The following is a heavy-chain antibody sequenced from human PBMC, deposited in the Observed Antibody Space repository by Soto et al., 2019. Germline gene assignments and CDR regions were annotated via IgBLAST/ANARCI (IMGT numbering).Heavy chain of an antibody. CDR3: ASGYYYDSSGYSPSFDY. CDR1: GGTFSSYA. V-gene: IGHV1-69*12. D-gene: IGHD3-22*01. J-gene: IGHJ4*02. CDR2: IIPIFGTA. Sequence: QVQLVQSGAEVKKPGSSVKVSCKASGGTFSSYAISWVRQAPGQGLEWMGGIIPIFGTANYAQKFQGRVTITADESTSTAYMELSSLRSEDTAMYYCASGYYYDSSGYSPSFDYWGQGTLVTVSS.